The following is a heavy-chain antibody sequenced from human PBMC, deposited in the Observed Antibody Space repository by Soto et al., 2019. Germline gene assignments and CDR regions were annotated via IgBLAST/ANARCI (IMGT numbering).Heavy chain of an antibody. CDR3: ARGVDESHDAFDI. V-gene: IGHV4-59*01. J-gene: IGHJ3*02. CDR2: IYYSGST. CDR1: GGSISSYY. Sequence: PSETLSLTCTVSGGSISSYYWSWIRQPPGKGLEWIGYIYYSGSTNYNPSLKSRVTISVDTSKNQFSLKLSSVTAADTAVHYCARGVDESHDAFDIWGQGTMVTVSS.